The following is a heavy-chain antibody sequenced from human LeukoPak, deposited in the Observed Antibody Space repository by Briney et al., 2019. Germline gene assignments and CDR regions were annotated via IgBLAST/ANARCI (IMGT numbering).Heavy chain of an antibody. V-gene: IGHV3-23*01. Sequence: GGSLRLSCAASGFTFSSYAMSWVRQAPGKGLEWVSAISGSGGSTYYADSVKGRFTISRDNSKNTLYLQMNSLRAEDTAVYYCAKEAAVTTRTYYYYYGMDVWGQGTTVTVSS. D-gene: IGHD4-17*01. CDR1: GFTFSSYA. CDR2: ISGSGGST. CDR3: AKEAAVTTRTYYYYYGMDV. J-gene: IGHJ6*02.